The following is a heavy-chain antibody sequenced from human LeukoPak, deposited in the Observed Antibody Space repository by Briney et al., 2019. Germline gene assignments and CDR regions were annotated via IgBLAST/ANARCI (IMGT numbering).Heavy chain of an antibody. V-gene: IGHV1-18*01. Sequence: ASVKISCKASGYTFTSYGISWVRQAPGQGLEWMGWISAYNGNTNYAQKLQGRVTMTTDTSTSTAYMELRSLRSDDTAVYYCARDKQWLVIRNPDYYYGMDVWGQGTTVTVSS. CDR3: ARDKQWLVIRNPDYYYGMDV. D-gene: IGHD6-19*01. CDR1: GYTFTSYG. CDR2: ISAYNGNT. J-gene: IGHJ6*02.